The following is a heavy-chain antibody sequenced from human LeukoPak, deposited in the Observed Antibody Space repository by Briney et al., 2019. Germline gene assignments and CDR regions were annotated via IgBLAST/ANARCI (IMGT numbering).Heavy chain of an antibody. CDR2: IRYDGSNK. J-gene: IGHJ3*02. CDR1: GFTFSSYG. D-gene: IGHD5-24*01. V-gene: IGHV3-30*02. CDR3: ARDRSGGMATTDSFDI. Sequence: PGGSLRLSCAASGFTFSSYGMHWVRQAPGKGLEGVAFIRYDGSNKYYADSVKGRFTISRDNSKNTLYLQMNSLRAEDTAVYYCARDRSGGMATTDSFDIWGQGTMVTVSS.